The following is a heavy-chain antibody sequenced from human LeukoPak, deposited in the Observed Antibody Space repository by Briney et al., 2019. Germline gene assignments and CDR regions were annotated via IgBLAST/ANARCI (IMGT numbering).Heavy chain of an antibody. Sequence: GGSLRLSCAASGFTFSSYWMTWVRQAPGKGLEWVANIKQDGSEAYYVDSVKGRFTVSRDNAKSSLYLQLNSLGAEDTAVYYCARALGGGGYWGQGTLVTVSS. CDR1: GFTFSSYW. D-gene: IGHD2-15*01. V-gene: IGHV3-7*01. CDR3: ARALGGGGY. J-gene: IGHJ4*02. CDR2: IKQDGSEA.